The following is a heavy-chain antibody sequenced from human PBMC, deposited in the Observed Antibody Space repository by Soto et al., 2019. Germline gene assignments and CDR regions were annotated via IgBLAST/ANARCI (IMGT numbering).Heavy chain of an antibody. V-gene: IGHV3-11*06. CDR1: GFTFSDYY. Sequence: PGGSLRLSCAASGFTFSDYYMTWIRQAPGKGLEWVSYIRSSGHTNYADSVKGRFAISRGNAKNSLYLQMNSLRVEDTAVYYCARVDPGMDQWLAIDYWGQGTLVTVSS. D-gene: IGHD6-19*01. J-gene: IGHJ4*02. CDR2: IRSSGHT. CDR3: ARVDPGMDQWLAIDY.